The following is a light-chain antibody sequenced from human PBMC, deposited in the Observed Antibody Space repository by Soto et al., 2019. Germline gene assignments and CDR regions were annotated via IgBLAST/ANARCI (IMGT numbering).Light chain of an antibody. CDR2: GNS. J-gene: IGLJ2*01. Sequence: QSVLTQPTSVSGAPGQRVTISCTGSSSNIGAGYDVHWYQQLPGTAPKLLIYGNSNRPSGVPDRFSGSKSGTSASLAITGLQADDEADYYCQSYDSSLSGSRVFGGGTKLTVL. CDR1: SSNIGAGYD. CDR3: QSYDSSLSGSRV. V-gene: IGLV1-40*01.